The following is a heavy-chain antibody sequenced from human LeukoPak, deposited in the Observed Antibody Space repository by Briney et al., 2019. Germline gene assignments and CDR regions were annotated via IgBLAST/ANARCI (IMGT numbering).Heavy chain of an antibody. CDR1: GGTFSSYA. J-gene: IGHJ4*02. D-gene: IGHD6-13*01. V-gene: IGHV7-4-1*02. CDR2: INTNTGNP. CDR3: ARDGSSWYRVDYFDY. Sequence: ASVKVSCKASGGTFSSYAISWVRQAPGQGLEWMGWINTNTGNPTYAQGFTGRFVFSLDTSVSTAYLQISSLKAEDTAVYYCARDGSSWYRVDYFDYWGQGTLVTVSS.